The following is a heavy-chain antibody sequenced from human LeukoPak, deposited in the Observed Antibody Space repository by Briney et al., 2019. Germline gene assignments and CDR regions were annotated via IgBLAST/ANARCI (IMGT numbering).Heavy chain of an antibody. CDR1: GYTLTELS. CDR3: ATDRDTMVQEVITAFDI. J-gene: IGHJ3*02. Sequence: ASVKVSCKVSGYTLTELSMHWVRQAPGKGLEWMGGFDPEDGETIYAQKFQGRVTMTEDTSTDTAYMELSSLRSEDTAVYYCATDRDTMVQEVITAFDIWGQGTMVTVSS. V-gene: IGHV1-24*01. CDR2: FDPEDGET. D-gene: IGHD3-10*01.